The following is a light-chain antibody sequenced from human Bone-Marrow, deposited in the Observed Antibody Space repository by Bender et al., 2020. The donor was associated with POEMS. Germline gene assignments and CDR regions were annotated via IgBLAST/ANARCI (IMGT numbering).Light chain of an antibody. CDR1: GSNIGGYP. CDR2: DVS. J-gene: IGLJ2*01. V-gene: IGLV2-14*03. CDR3: TSHTTTIARVV. Sequence: QSVLTQPPSVSGTPGQRVTISCSGSGSNIGGYPVNWYQQHPGKAPKLMIYDVSYRPSGVSNRFSGSKSGNTASLTISGLQAEDEADYYCTSHTTTIARVVFGGGTKLTVL.